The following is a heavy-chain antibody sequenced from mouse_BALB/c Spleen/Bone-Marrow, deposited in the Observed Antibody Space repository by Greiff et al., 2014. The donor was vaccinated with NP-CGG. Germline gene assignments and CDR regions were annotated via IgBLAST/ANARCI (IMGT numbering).Heavy chain of an antibody. V-gene: IGHV14-3*02. Sequence: EVQLQQSGAELVKPGASVKLSCTASGFNIKDTYMHWVKQRPEQGLEWIGRIDPANGNTKYDPKFQGKATITADTSSNTAYLQLSSLTSEDTAGDYCSRDYYGYYVDYWGQGTTLTVSS. CDR1: GFNIKDTY. CDR3: SRDYYGYYVDY. J-gene: IGHJ2*01. D-gene: IGHD1-2*01. CDR2: IDPANGNT.